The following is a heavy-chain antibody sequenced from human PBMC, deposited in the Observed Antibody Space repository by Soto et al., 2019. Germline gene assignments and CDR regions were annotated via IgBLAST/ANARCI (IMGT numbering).Heavy chain of an antibody. J-gene: IGHJ4*02. CDR2: ISGSGGST. CDR3: AKDTVSLGVGYIVVVPAALDY. Sequence: GGSLRLSCAASGFTFSSYAMSWVRQAPGKGLEWVSAISGSGGSTYYADSVKGRFTISRDNSKNTLYLQMNSLRAEDTAVYYCAKDTVSLGVGYIVVVPAALDYWGQGTLVTVSS. CDR1: GFTFSSYA. D-gene: IGHD2-2*01. V-gene: IGHV3-23*01.